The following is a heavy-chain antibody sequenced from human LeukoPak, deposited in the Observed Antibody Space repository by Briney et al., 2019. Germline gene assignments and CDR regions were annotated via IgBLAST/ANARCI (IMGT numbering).Heavy chain of an antibody. CDR2: IYSGGST. CDR1: GFTVSSNY. Sequence: GGSLRLSCAASGFTVSSNYMSWVRQAPGKGLEWVSIIYSGGSTYYADSVKGRFTISRDNSKNTLYLQMNSLRAEDTAVYYCARPYYPKRDAFDIWGQGTMVTVSS. J-gene: IGHJ3*02. V-gene: IGHV3-53*01. CDR3: ARPYYPKRDAFDI. D-gene: IGHD3-10*01.